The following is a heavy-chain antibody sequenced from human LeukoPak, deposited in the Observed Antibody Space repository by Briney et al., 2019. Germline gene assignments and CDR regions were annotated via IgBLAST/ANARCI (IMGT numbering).Heavy chain of an antibody. J-gene: IGHJ4*02. CDR3: ARDGYNPIDY. CDR1: GSSINSSSYY. Sequence: ASETLSLTCTVSGSSINSSSYYWGWIRQPPGKGLEWIGTIYYSGSTYYNPSLKSRVTISVDTSKNQFSLKVSSVTAADTAVYYCARDGYNPIDYWGQGTLVTVSS. V-gene: IGHV4-39*02. CDR2: IYYSGST. D-gene: IGHD5-24*01.